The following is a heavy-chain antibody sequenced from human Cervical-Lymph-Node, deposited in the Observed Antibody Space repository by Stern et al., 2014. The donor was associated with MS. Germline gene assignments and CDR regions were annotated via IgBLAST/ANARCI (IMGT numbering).Heavy chain of an antibody. J-gene: IGHJ6*02. V-gene: IGHV3-74*01. CDR1: GFSFNTYW. D-gene: IGHD1-1*01. Sequence: VQLVESGGGLVQPGGSLRLSCAASGFSFNTYWMHWVRQAPGKGLVWVSRLNSDGSITSYADSVKGRFTISRDIAKNTLYLQMNSLRVDDTGVYYCARDMRNGYYGMDVWGQGTTVIGSS. CDR3: ARDMRNGYYGMDV. CDR2: LNSDGSIT.